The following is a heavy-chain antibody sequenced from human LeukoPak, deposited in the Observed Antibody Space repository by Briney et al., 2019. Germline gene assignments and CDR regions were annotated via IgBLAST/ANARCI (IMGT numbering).Heavy chain of an antibody. CDR3: ARESAAADTSSWFDP. D-gene: IGHD6-13*01. J-gene: IGHJ5*02. Sequence: GGSLRLSCAASGFTFSSYSMNWVRQAPGKGLEWVSSISSSSSYRYYADSVKGRFTISRDNAKNSLYLQMNSLRAEDTAVYYCARESAAADTSSWFDPWGQGTLVTVSS. V-gene: IGHV3-21*01. CDR2: ISSSSSYR. CDR1: GFTFSSYS.